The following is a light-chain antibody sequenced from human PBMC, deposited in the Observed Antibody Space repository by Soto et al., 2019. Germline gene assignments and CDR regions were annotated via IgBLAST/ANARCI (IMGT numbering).Light chain of an antibody. CDR3: QSYDSSLSGVV. J-gene: IGLJ2*01. CDR1: SSNIGAGYD. V-gene: IGLV1-40*01. CDR2: GNS. Sequence: QSVLTQPPSVSGAPGQRVTISCTGSSSNIGAGYDVHWYQQLPGTAPKLIIYGNSNRPSGVPDRFSGSKSGTSASLAITGLHAEDEADYYCQSYDSSLSGVVFGGGTMLTVL.